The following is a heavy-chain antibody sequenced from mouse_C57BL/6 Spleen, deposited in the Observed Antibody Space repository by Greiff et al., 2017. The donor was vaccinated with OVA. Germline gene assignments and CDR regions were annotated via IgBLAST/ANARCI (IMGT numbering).Heavy chain of an antibody. CDR1: GYTFTDYN. J-gene: IGHJ2*01. D-gene: IGHD2-4*01. V-gene: IGHV1-18*01. CDR2: INPNNGGT. CDR3: ARIYYDYDERAFDY. Sequence: VQLQQSGPELVKPGASVKITCKASGYTFTDYNMDWVKQSHGKSLEWIGDINPNNGGTIYNQKFKGKATLTVDKSSSTAYMELRSLTSEDTAVYYCARIYYDYDERAFDYWGQGTTLTVSS.